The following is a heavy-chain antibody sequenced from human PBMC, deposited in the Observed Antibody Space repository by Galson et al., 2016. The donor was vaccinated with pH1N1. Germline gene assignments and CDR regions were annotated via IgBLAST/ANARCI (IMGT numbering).Heavy chain of an antibody. J-gene: IGHJ6*02. V-gene: IGHV5-51*01. CDR3: ARQNEGALDV. Sequence: QSGAEVKKPGESLKISCKASGYSFTTHWIGWVRQMPGKGLEWMGIIYAGDSDARYSPSLKGQVSFSVDKSITTADLKWRSLKASDTAIYYCARQNEGALDVWGQGTTVTVSS. CDR2: IYAGDSDA. CDR1: GYSFTTHW. D-gene: IGHD1-1*01.